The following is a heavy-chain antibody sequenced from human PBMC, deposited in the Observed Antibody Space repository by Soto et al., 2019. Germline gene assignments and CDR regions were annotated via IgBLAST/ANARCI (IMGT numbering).Heavy chain of an antibody. CDR2: LHPYEGTT. V-gene: IGHV1-18*04. CDR3: AREYYSTTTWIDY. Sequence: ASVKVSCKTSGFTFTSYPFSWVRQAPGQGLEWLAWLHPYEGTTKVAHQFRDRLTVTTDTSAATVFMELTRLTSDDTAVYFCAREYYSTTTWIDYWGQGTLVTVSS. J-gene: IGHJ4*02. CDR1: GFTFTSYP. D-gene: IGHD2-15*01.